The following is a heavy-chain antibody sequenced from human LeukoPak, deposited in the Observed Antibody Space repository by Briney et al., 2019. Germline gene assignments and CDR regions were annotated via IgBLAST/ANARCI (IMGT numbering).Heavy chain of an antibody. Sequence: PGRSLRLSCAASGFTFSSYVMHWVRQAPGKGLEWVAIISYDGSNEYYADSVKGRFTISRDNSKNTLYLQMNSLRAEDTAVYYCAKVDPYYYDSSGYFDYWGQGTLVTVSS. D-gene: IGHD3-22*01. V-gene: IGHV3-30*04. CDR2: ISYDGSNE. CDR1: GFTFSSYV. CDR3: AKVDPYYYDSSGYFDY. J-gene: IGHJ4*02.